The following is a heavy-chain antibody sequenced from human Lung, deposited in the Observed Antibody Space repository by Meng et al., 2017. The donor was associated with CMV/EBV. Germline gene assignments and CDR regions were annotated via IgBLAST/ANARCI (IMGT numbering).Heavy chain of an antibody. Sequence: ESGPGLFKPSGPLSLTCAGSGGSISISTWWSWVRQPPGKGLEWIGEIYHSGGTNYNPSLRGRVTISLDKSKNQFSLTLRSVTAADTAVYYCARDPYATGWAGWGQGTLVTVSS. J-gene: IGHJ4*02. CDR2: IYHSGGT. CDR3: ARDPYATGWAG. CDR1: GGSISISTW. D-gene: IGHD6-19*01. V-gene: IGHV4-4*02.